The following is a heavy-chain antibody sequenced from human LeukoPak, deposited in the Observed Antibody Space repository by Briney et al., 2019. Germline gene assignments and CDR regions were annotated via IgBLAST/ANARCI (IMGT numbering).Heavy chain of an antibody. D-gene: IGHD3-9*01. CDR2: SLWDVDK. Sequence: GPTLLDPTLPLTLTCTSSGLALSTRGEGVVWIRQSPAKGLVWIALSLWDVDKCYIPSLKSRLSITGETSKTHVLLTMTDIDPAEPRTYFCAHRKLGHYDIFPDWGQGTLVTASS. CDR1: GLALSTRGEG. CDR3: AHRKLGHYDIFPD. V-gene: IGHV2-5*02. J-gene: IGHJ4*02.